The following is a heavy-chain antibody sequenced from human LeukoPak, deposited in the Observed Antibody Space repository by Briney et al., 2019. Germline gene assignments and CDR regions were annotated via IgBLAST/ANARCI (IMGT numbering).Heavy chain of an antibody. D-gene: IGHD1-14*01. CDR2: IYPGDSDT. CDR3: ARLKDHTIDY. Sequence: GESLKISCKVSGYNFTNYWIGWVRQMPGKGLEWVGIIYPGDSDTRYSPSFQGQVTISADKSISTAYLQWSSLMASDTAMYYCARLKDHTIDYWGQGTLVTVSS. CDR1: GYNFTNYW. J-gene: IGHJ4*02. V-gene: IGHV5-51*01.